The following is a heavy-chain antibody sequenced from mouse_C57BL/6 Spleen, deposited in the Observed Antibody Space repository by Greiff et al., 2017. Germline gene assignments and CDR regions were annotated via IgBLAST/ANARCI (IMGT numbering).Heavy chain of an antibody. CDR1: GFNIKDYY. J-gene: IGHJ2*01. V-gene: IGHV14-2*01. CDR2: IDPEDGDT. Sequence: EVQLQQSGAELVKPGASVKLSCTASGFNIKDYYMHWVKQRTEQGLEWIGRIDPEDGDTKYAPKFQGKATITADTSSNTAYMQLSSLTSEDTAVSYCASSPGSSPDYWGQGTTLTVSS. D-gene: IGHD1-1*01. CDR3: ASSPGSSPDY.